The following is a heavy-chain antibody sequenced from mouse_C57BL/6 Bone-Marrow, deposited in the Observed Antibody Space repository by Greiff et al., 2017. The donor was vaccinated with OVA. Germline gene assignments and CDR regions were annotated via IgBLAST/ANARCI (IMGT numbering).Heavy chain of an antibody. D-gene: IGHD1-1*01. Sequence: QVQLQQSGTELVKPGASVKLSCKASGYTFTSYWMHWVKQRPGQGLEWIGNINPSNGGTNYNEKFKSKATLTVDKSSSTAYMQLSSLTSEDSAVYYCARDLTTVVARYFDVWGTGTTVTVSS. V-gene: IGHV1-53*01. CDR3: ARDLTTVVARYFDV. CDR2: INPSNGGT. J-gene: IGHJ1*03. CDR1: GYTFTSYW.